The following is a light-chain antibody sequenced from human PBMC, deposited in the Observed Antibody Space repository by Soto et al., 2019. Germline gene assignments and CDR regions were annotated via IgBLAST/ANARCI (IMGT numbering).Light chain of an antibody. CDR1: QSISNY. Sequence: DIQMTQSPSSLSASVGDRVTITSRPRQSISNYLNWYQQKPGKDPKLLISAASNLQSGVPSRFSGSGSGTDFTLTISSLQPEEFATYYCQQSYSPLALSFGGGTKVDIK. V-gene: IGKV1-39*01. CDR3: QQSYSPLALS. CDR2: AAS. J-gene: IGKJ4*01.